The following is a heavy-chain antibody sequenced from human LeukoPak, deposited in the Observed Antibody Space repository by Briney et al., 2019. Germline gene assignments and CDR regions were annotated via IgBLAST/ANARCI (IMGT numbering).Heavy chain of an antibody. Sequence: SETLSLTCAVYGGSFSGYYWSWIRQPPGKGLEWIGEINHSGSTNYNPSLKSRVTISVDTSKNQFSLKLSSVTAADTAVYYCARQGITIFGVVPNWFDPWGQGTLVTVSS. J-gene: IGHJ5*02. D-gene: IGHD3-3*01. CDR1: GGSFSGYY. CDR3: ARQGITIFGVVPNWFDP. V-gene: IGHV4-34*01. CDR2: INHSGST.